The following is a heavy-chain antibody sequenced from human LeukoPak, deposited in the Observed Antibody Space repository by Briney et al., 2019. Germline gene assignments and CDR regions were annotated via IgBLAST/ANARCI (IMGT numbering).Heavy chain of an antibody. J-gene: IGHJ4*02. CDR3: ARGSSGY. CDR2: MNPNSGNT. Sequence: GASVKVSCKASGYTLTSHDIKWVRQATGQGLEWMGWMNPNSGNTGYAQKFQGRVTITRNTSISTAYMELCSLRSEDTAVYYCARGSSGYWGQGTLVTVSS. V-gene: IGHV1-8*03. CDR1: GYTLTSHD. D-gene: IGHD6-25*01.